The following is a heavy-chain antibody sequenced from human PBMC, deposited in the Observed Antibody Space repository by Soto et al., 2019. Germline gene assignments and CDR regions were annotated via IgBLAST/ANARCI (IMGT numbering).Heavy chain of an antibody. J-gene: IGHJ5*02. D-gene: IGHD2-15*01. Sequence: GASVKVSCKASGYTFTSYGISWVRQAPGQGLEWMGWISAYNGNTNYAQKLQGRVTMTTDTSTSTAYMELRSPRSDDTAVYYCARDPGIVVVVAATRGWFDPWGQGTLVTVSS. CDR1: GYTFTSYG. CDR2: ISAYNGNT. V-gene: IGHV1-18*01. CDR3: ARDPGIVVVVAATRGWFDP.